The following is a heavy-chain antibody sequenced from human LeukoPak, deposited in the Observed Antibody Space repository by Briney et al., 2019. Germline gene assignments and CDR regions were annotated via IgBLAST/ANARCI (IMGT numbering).Heavy chain of an antibody. J-gene: IGHJ4*02. D-gene: IGHD6-13*01. CDR1: GYTFTSYD. Sequence: GASVKVSCKASGYTFTSYDINWVRQAPGQGLEWMGRIIPIFGTANYAQKFQGRVTITADKSTRTAYMELSSLRSEDTAVYYCARSSIIAAAGPYYFDYWGQGTLVTVSS. CDR2: IIPIFGTA. V-gene: IGHV1-69*06. CDR3: ARSSIIAAAGPYYFDY.